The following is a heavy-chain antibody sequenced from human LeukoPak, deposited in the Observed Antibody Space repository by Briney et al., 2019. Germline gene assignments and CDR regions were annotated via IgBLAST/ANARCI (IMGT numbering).Heavy chain of an antibody. CDR1: GGSISGYY. Sequence: SETLSLTCAVYGGSISGYYWSWIRQPPGKGLEWIGEINHSGSTNYNPSLKSRVTISVDTSKNQFSLKLSSVTAADTAVYYCARLRYCANGVCPWGQGTLVTVSS. D-gene: IGHD2-8*01. J-gene: IGHJ5*02. CDR3: ARLRYCANGVCP. CDR2: INHSGST. V-gene: IGHV4-34*01.